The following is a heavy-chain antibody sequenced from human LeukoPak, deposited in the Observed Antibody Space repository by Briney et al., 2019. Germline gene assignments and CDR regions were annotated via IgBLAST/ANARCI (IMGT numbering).Heavy chain of an antibody. V-gene: IGHV4-61*01. CDR2: IYYSRST. CDR3: ARDGLYYDSSGLLL. Sequence: SETLSLTCTVSGGSISSSSYYWSWIRQPPGKGLEWIGNIYYSRSTNYNPSLKSRVTISVDTSKNQFSLKLSSVTAADTAVYYCARDGLYYDSSGLLLWGQGTLVTVSS. D-gene: IGHD3-22*01. J-gene: IGHJ4*02. CDR1: GGSISSSSYY.